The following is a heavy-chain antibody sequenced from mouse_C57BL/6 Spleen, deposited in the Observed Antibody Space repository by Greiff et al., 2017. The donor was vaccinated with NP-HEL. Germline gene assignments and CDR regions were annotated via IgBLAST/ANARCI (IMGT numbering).Heavy chain of an antibody. CDR3: AREKSSGPFAY. V-gene: IGHV1-64*01. CDR2: IHPNSGST. CDR1: GYTFTSYW. Sequence: VQLQQPGAELVKPGASVKLSCKASGYTFTSYWMHWVKQRPGQGLEWIGMIHPNSGSTNYNEKFKSKATLTVDKSSSTAYMQLSSLTSEDSAVYYCAREKSSGPFAYWGQGTLVTVSA. J-gene: IGHJ3*01. D-gene: IGHD3-2*02.